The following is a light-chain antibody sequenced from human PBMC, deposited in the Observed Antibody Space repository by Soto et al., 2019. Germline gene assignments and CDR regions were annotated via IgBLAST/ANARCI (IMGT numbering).Light chain of an antibody. V-gene: IGLV1-47*01. CDR1: ISNIGINY. CDR3: AAWDDTVRSYV. Sequence: QSVLTQPPSVSGTPGQRATFLCPEGISNIGINYVHCFQQLPGTAPKVLSNRDNQRPSGVPDRFSGSKSGTSASLAISGLQSEDEAEDYCAAWDDTVRSYVFGTGTKLTVL. J-gene: IGLJ1*01. CDR2: RDN.